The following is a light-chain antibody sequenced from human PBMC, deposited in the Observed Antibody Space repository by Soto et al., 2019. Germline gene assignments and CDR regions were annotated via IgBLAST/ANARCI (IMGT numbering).Light chain of an antibody. CDR1: SSDVGSYNL. V-gene: IGLV2-14*02. CDR3: TSFTTTNIWV. CDR2: EGS. J-gene: IGLJ3*02. Sequence: QSALTQPASVSGSPGQSITISCTGTSSDVGSYNLVSWYQQHPGKAPKLMIYEGSNRPSGVSSRFSGSKSGNTASLTISGLRAEDEADYYCTSFTTTNIWVFGGGTKLTVL.